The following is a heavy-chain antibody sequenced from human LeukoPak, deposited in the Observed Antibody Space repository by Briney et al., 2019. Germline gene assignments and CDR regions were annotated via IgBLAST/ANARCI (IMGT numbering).Heavy chain of an antibody. V-gene: IGHV3-21*01. Sequence: GGSLRLSCAASGFTFSGYSMNWVRQAPGKGLEWVSSISSSSSYIYYADSVKGRFTISRDNAKNSLYLQMNSLRAEDTAVYYCARDAIAVAGEFDYWGQGTLVTVSS. J-gene: IGHJ4*02. CDR1: GFTFSGYS. CDR2: ISSSSSYI. D-gene: IGHD6-19*01. CDR3: ARDAIAVAGEFDY.